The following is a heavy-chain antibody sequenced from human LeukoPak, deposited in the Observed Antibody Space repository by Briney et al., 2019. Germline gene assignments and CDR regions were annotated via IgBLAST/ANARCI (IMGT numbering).Heavy chain of an antibody. D-gene: IGHD3-22*01. Sequence: GESLKISCKGSGYNFSRYWIAWVRQMPGKGLEWMGIIYPDDSDTRYSPSFQGQVTISADKSISTAYLQWSSLKASDTAMYYCGRHFGYDNWFDPWGQGTLVTVSS. CDR3: GRHFGYDNWFDP. J-gene: IGHJ5*02. V-gene: IGHV5-51*01. CDR2: IYPDDSDT. CDR1: GYNFSRYW.